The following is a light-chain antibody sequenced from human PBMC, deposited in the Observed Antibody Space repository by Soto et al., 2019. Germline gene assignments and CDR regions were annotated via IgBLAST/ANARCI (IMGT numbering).Light chain of an antibody. J-gene: IGLJ1*01. CDR2: GNN. Sequence: QSVLSQAPATSGTPGQGVTSSFSGSSSNIGSNSVNWYQQVPGTAPKLIIYGNNKRPSGVPDRFSGSKSGTSASLASSGLRSEDEADYYCAAWDDRLKGYVFGNGTKVPVL. CDR3: AAWDDRLKGYV. CDR1: SSNIGSNS. V-gene: IGLV1-44*01.